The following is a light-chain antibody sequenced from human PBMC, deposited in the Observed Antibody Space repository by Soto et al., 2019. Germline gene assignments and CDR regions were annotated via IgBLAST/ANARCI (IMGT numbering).Light chain of an antibody. J-gene: IGLJ2*01. CDR3: CSYAGRYTLVV. Sequence: QSALTQPRSVSGSPGQSVTISCTGTSSDVGGYNYVSWYQQHPGKAPKLMIYDVSKRPSGVPDRFSGSKSGNTASLTISGLHAEDEADYYCCSYAGRYTLVVIGGGNKLTVL. CDR1: SSDVGGYNY. V-gene: IGLV2-11*01. CDR2: DVS.